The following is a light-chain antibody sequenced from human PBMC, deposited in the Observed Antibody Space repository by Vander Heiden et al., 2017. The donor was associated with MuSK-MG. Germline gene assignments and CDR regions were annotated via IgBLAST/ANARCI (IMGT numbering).Light chain of an antibody. CDR3: QQDGNSPET. J-gene: IGKJ2*01. CDR2: GAS. V-gene: IGKV3-20*01. CDR1: QSVSSSY. Sequence: EIVLTPSPGTLSWSPGERATLSCRASQSVSSSYLAWYQQKPGQAPRLLIYGASSRATGIPDSFSGSGSGTDFTLTISRLEPEDFAVYYCQQDGNSPETFGQGTKLDIK.